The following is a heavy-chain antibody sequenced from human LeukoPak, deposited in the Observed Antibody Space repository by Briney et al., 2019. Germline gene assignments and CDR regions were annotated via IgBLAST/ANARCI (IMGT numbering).Heavy chain of an antibody. Sequence: PGGSLRLSCAASGFTFSNYSMNWVRQAPGKGLEWVSFISSTGGTIYYADAVKGRFTISRDNAKNSLYLQMNSLRAEDTAVYYCARARSEYGDYGDAFDIWGQGTMVTVSS. D-gene: IGHD4-17*01. CDR3: ARARSEYGDYGDAFDI. CDR2: ISSTGGTI. J-gene: IGHJ3*02. V-gene: IGHV3-48*04. CDR1: GFTFSNYS.